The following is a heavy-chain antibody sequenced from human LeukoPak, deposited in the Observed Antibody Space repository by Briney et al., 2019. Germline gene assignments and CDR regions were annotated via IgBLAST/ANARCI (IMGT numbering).Heavy chain of an antibody. J-gene: IGHJ4*02. V-gene: IGHV3-23*01. Sequence: GVSLRLSCAASEFTFSSYAMNWVRQAPGKGLEWVSAISASGGSTYYADSVKGRFSISRDNSKNTLYLQMNSLRAEDTAVYYCAKDQDANYFDYWGQGTLVTVSS. D-gene: IGHD2-8*01. CDR2: ISASGGST. CDR3: AKDQDANYFDY. CDR1: EFTFSSYA.